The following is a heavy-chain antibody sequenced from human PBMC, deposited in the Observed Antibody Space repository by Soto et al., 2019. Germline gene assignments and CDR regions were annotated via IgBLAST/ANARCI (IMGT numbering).Heavy chain of an antibody. CDR3: ARHPGGRGYYYGMDV. D-gene: IGHD2-15*01. V-gene: IGHV1-69*12. Sequence: QVQLVQSGAEVKKPGSSVKVSCKASGGTFSSYAISWVRQAPGQGLEWMGGIIPIFGTANYAQKFQGRVTNTADESTSTAYLGLSSLRSEDTAVYYCARHPGGRGYYYGMDVWGQGTTVTVSS. CDR1: GGTFSSYA. J-gene: IGHJ6*02. CDR2: IIPIFGTA.